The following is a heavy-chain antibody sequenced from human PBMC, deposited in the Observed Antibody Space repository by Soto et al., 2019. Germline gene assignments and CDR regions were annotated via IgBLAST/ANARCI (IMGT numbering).Heavy chain of an antibody. V-gene: IGHV5-51*01. CDR3: ARLLPRGAYCGGDCYFDAFDI. CDR1: GYSFTSYW. CDR2: IYPGDSDT. Sequence: PGESLKISCKGSGYSFTSYWIGWVRQMPGKGLECMGIIYPGDSDTRYSPSFQGQVTISADKSISTAYLQWSSLKASDTAMYYCARLLPRGAYCGGDCYFDAFDIWGQGTMVTVSS. J-gene: IGHJ3*02. D-gene: IGHD2-21*02.